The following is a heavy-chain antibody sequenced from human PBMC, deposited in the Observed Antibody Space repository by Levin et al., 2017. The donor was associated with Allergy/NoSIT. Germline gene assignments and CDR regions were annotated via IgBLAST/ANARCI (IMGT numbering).Heavy chain of an antibody. D-gene: IGHD3-16*01. CDR2: IYYSGST. CDR1: GGPIPNYY. CDR3: ARGGVRYHFDY. Sequence: SQTLSLTCTVSGGPIPNYYWSWIRPPPGKGLEWIGYIYYSGSTNYNPSLKSRVSISVDTSKNQFSLNLNSVTPADTAVYYCARGGVRYHFDYWGQGTLVTVSS. V-gene: IGHV4-59*01. J-gene: IGHJ4*02.